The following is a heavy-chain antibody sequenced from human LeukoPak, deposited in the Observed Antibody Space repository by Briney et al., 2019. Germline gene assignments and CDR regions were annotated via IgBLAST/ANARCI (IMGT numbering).Heavy chain of an antibody. Sequence: GGSLRLSCAASGFTFSSYWMHWVRQAPGRGLVWVSRINNDGSSTSYADSVKGRFTISRDNAKNTLHLQMNGLRAEDTAVYYCARVRSAAAVDYWGQGTLVTVSS. J-gene: IGHJ4*02. CDR1: GFTFSSYW. V-gene: IGHV3-74*01. CDR2: INNDGSST. CDR3: ARVRSAAAVDY.